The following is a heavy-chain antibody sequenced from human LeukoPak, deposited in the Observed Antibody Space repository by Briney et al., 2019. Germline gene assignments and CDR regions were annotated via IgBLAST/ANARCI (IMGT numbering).Heavy chain of an antibody. CDR3: ARTRPKYSSSWYADYFDY. CDR2: INHSGST. Sequence: SETLSLTCAVYGGSFSGYYWSWIRQPPGKGLEWIGEINHSGSTNYNPSLKSRVTISVDTSKNQFSLKLSSVTAADTAVYFCARTRPKYSSSWYADYFDYWGQGTLVTVSS. J-gene: IGHJ4*02. CDR1: GGSFSGYY. D-gene: IGHD6-13*01. V-gene: IGHV4-34*01.